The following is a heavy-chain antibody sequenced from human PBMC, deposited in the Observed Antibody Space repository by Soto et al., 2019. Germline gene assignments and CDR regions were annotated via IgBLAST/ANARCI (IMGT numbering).Heavy chain of an antibody. D-gene: IGHD3-3*01. J-gene: IGHJ6*02. Sequence: QVQLVESGGGLVQPGRSLRLSCAASGFTFSSYAMHWVRQAPGKRLEWVAVISYDGSNKYYADSVKGRFTISRDNSKNTLYLQMNSLRAEDTAVYYCARATPLLTIFGVVTSYYYGMDVWGQGTTVIVSS. CDR1: GFTFSSYA. V-gene: IGHV3-30-3*01. CDR2: ISYDGSNK. CDR3: ARATPLLTIFGVVTSYYYGMDV.